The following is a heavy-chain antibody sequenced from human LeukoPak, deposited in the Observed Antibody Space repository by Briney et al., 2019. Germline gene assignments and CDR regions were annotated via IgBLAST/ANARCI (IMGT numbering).Heavy chain of an antibody. Sequence: GGSLRLSCAASGFTFSSYAMSWVRQAPGKGLEWVSAISGSGGSTYYADSVKGRFTISRDNSKNTLYLQMNSLRAEDTAVYYCAKGRKDIVVVPAAMPSGMDVWGQGTTLTVSS. J-gene: IGHJ6*02. D-gene: IGHD2-2*01. V-gene: IGHV3-23*01. CDR2: ISGSGGST. CDR3: AKGRKDIVVVPAAMPSGMDV. CDR1: GFTFSSYA.